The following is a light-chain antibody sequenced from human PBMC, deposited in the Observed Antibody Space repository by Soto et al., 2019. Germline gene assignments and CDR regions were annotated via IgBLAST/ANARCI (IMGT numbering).Light chain of an antibody. Sequence: EIVLTQSPGTLSLSPGERASLSCRASQSVSSSYLAWYQQIPGQAPRLLINDASRRATGIPDRFSGSGSGTDFTLTISRLEPEDFAVYYCQQHGSSPWMFGQGTKVDIK. CDR1: QSVSSSY. J-gene: IGKJ1*01. CDR3: QQHGSSPWM. CDR2: DAS. V-gene: IGKV3-20*01.